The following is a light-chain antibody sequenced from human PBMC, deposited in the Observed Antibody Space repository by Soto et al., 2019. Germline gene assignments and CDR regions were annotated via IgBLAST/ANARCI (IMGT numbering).Light chain of an antibody. CDR3: QEYKNAPLT. Sequence: DIQMTQSPSSLSSSVGDRVTITCQASQDISNYLNWYQQKPGKAPKLLIYTASSLQSGVPSRFSGSGSGTDFTLTISSLQPEDVATYYCQEYKNAPLTFGGGTKVDIK. CDR1: QDISNY. J-gene: IGKJ4*01. CDR2: TAS. V-gene: IGKV1-27*01.